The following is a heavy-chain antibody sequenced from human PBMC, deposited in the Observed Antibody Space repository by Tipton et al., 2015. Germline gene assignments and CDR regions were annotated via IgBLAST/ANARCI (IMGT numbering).Heavy chain of an antibody. J-gene: IGHJ4*02. CDR3: VREVWYNDSTGYDY. V-gene: IGHV4-30-4*01. D-gene: IGHD3-22*01. CDR2: IYRTGRT. Sequence: TLSLTCSVFGDITYGDYYWSWIRQPPGKGLEWIGFIYRTGRTYYNPSLMSRLSISLDTSKNQFSLNLDSVTAADTAVYYCVREVWYNDSTGYDYWGQGTLVTVSS. CDR1: GDITYGDYY.